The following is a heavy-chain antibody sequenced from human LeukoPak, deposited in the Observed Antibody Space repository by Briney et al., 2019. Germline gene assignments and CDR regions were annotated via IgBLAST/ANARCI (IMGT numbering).Heavy chain of an antibody. J-gene: IGHJ4*02. CDR2: IIPIFGTA. CDR1: GGTFSSYA. Sequence: SVKVSCKASGGTFSSYAISWVRQAPGQGLEWMGGIIPIFGTANYAQKFQGRVTITADESTSTAYMELSSLRSEDTAVYYCARDAHDIVVVVAATYFDYWGQGTLVTVSS. CDR3: ARDAHDIVVVVAATYFDY. D-gene: IGHD2-15*01. V-gene: IGHV1-69*01.